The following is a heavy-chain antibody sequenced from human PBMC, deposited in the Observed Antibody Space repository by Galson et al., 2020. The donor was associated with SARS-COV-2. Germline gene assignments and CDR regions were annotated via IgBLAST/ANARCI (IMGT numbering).Heavy chain of an antibody. CDR2: ISYDGSNK. V-gene: IGHV3-30-3*01. J-gene: IGHJ6*02. CDR3: ARAGSGTYWYGMDV. Sequence: AETLRLSCAVSGFTFSSYAMDWVRQAPGKGLEWVAVISYDGSNKYYADSVKDRFTISRDNCKNTLYLQMNSLRAEDTAVYYWARAGSGTYWYGMDVWGQGTTVSVSS. D-gene: IGHD1-26*01. CDR1: GFTFSSYA.